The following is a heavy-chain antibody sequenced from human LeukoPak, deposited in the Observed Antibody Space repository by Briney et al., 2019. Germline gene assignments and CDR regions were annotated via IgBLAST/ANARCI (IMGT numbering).Heavy chain of an antibody. CDR1: GGTFSSYA. D-gene: IGHD6-13*01. J-gene: IGHJ5*02. Sequence: SVKVSCKASGGTFSSYAISWVRQAPGQGLEWMGGIVPIFGTANYAQKFQGRVTITADESTSTAYMELSSLRSEDTAVYYCAREGIAPYNWFDPWGQGTLVTVSS. V-gene: IGHV1-69*13. CDR2: IVPIFGTA. CDR3: AREGIAPYNWFDP.